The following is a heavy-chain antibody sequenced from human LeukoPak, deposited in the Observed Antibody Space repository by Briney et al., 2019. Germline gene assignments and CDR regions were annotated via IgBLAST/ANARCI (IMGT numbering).Heavy chain of an antibody. J-gene: IGHJ6*02. V-gene: IGHV1-69*06. D-gene: IGHD1-14*01. CDR3: ARYTDYYYGMDV. Sequence: SVKVSCKASGYTFTSYYMHWVRQAPGQGLEWMGGIIPIFGTANYAQKFQGRVTITADKSTSTAYMELSSLRSEDTAVYYCARYTDYYYGMDVWGQGTTVTVSS. CDR1: GYTFTSYY. CDR2: IIPIFGTA.